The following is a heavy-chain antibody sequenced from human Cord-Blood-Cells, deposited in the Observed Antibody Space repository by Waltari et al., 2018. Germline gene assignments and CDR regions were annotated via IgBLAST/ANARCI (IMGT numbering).Heavy chain of an antibody. CDR3: ARGPFAGATKFFDY. CDR2: INHSGST. CDR1: GGSFSGYY. Sequence: QVQLQQWGAGLLKPSETLSLTCAVYGGSFSGYYWSWIRQPPGKGLEWIGEINHSGSTNSNPSRKSRVTISVDTSKNQFSRKLSSVTAADTAVYYCARGPFAGATKFFDYWGQGTLVTVSS. D-gene: IGHD1-26*01. V-gene: IGHV4-34*01. J-gene: IGHJ4*02.